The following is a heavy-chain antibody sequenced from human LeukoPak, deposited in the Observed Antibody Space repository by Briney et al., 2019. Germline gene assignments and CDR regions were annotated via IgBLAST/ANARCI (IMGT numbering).Heavy chain of an antibody. J-gene: IGHJ4*02. V-gene: IGHV3-74*01. CDR2: INTDGSST. CDR1: GFNFYNYA. CDR3: ARSEYSFDY. Sequence: GGSLRLSCAASGFNFYNYAMTWVRQAPGKGLVWVSRINTDGSSTSYADSVKGRFTMSRDNAKNTLYLQMNSLRAEDSAVYYCARSEYSFDYWGQGTLVTVSS.